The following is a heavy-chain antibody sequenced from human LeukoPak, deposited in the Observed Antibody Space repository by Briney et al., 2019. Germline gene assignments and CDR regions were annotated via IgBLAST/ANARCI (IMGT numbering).Heavy chain of an antibody. D-gene: IGHD1-26*01. CDR2: IRYDGSNK. J-gene: IGHJ4*02. V-gene: IGHV3-30*02. CDR3: AKEGTVGVVFDY. CDR1: GFTFSSYG. Sequence: PGGSLRLSXAASGFTFSSYGMHWVRQAPGKGLEWVAFIRYDGSNKYYADSVKGRFTISRDNSKNMLYLQMNSLRAEDPAVYYCAKEGTVGVVFDYWGQRTLVTVSS.